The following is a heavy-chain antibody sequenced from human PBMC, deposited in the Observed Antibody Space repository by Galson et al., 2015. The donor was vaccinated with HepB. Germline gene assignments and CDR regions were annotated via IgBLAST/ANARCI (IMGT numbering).Heavy chain of an antibody. CDR2: IKVDVSEK. J-gene: IGHJ4*02. Sequence: SLRLSCAASGFTFTSYWMSWVRQAPGKGLEWVANIKVDVSEKYYVDSVKGRFTISRDNAKNSLYLQMNSLRAEDTAVYYCARVGYYGSGREALDYWGQGTLVTVSS. V-gene: IGHV3-7*03. CDR3: ARVGYYGSGREALDY. D-gene: IGHD3-10*01. CDR1: GFTFTSYW.